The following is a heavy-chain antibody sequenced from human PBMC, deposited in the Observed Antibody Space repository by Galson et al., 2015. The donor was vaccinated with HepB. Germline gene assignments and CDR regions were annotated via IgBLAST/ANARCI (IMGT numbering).Heavy chain of an antibody. J-gene: IGHJ4*02. Sequence: SLRLSCAASGFTVSNNYMSWVRQVAGKGLEWVAIIYSGGRPDYADSVKGRFTISRDNPKNTLYLQMTSLRAEDTALYYCARDPGIYDASTGWGRGTLVTVSS. CDR1: GFTVSNNY. CDR3: ARDPGIYDASTG. CDR2: IYSGGRP. V-gene: IGHV3-66*02. D-gene: IGHD5-12*01.